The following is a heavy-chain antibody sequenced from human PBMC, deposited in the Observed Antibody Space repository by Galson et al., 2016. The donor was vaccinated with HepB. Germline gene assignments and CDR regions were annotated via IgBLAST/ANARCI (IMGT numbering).Heavy chain of an antibody. CDR3: AREVASRFDY. V-gene: IGHV4-59*01. Sequence: SETLSLTCTVSGDSISSYSWTWIRQPPGKGLEWIGYVYYTGSTKYNPSLRSPVSISVDTSKSQFFLKLSSVTAADTAVYYCAREVASRFDYWVQGILVSVSS. CDR2: VYYTGST. CDR1: GDSISSYS. J-gene: IGHJ4*02. D-gene: IGHD5-12*01.